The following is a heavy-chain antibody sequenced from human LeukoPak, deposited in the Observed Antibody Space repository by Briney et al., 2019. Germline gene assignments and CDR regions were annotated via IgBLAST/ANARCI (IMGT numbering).Heavy chain of an antibody. CDR2: IYYGGNT. V-gene: IGHV4-31*03. J-gene: IGHJ4*02. CDR1: GGSISSGGYY. Sequence: SETLSLTCTVSGGSISSGGYYWSWIRQHPGKGLEWIGYIYYGGNTDYNPSLKSRVTMSVDTSKNQFSLKLSSVTTADTAVYYCATTPGTMVRGVIRYWGQGTLVTVSS. D-gene: IGHD3-10*01. CDR3: ATTPGTMVRGVIRY.